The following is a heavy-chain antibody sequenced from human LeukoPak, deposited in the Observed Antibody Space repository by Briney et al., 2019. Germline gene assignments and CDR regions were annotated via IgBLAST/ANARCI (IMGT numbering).Heavy chain of an antibody. CDR2: IIPIFGTT. D-gene: IGHD6-13*01. Sequence: SVKVSCKASGVTSSSYAINWVRQAPGQGLEWMGGIIPIFGTTDYAQKFQGRVTITADASTRTAYMDLSSLTSQDTAVYFCAKQDVRRILSAAGHRAFTVWGKGTTVTVSS. CDR3: AKQDVRRILSAAGHRAFTV. J-gene: IGHJ6*04. CDR1: GVTSSSYA. V-gene: IGHV1-69*13.